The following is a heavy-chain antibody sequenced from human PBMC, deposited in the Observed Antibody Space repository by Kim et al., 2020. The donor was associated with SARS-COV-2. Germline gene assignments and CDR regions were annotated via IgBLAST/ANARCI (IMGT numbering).Heavy chain of an antibody. CDR2: MNPNSGNT. Sequence: ASVKVSCKASGYTFTSYDINWVRQATGQGLEWMGWMNPNSGNTGYAQKFQGRVTMTRNTSISTAYMELSSLRSEDTAVYYCARVWFGESWFDPWGQGTLVTVSS. CDR1: GYTFTSYD. CDR3: ARVWFGESWFDP. V-gene: IGHV1-8*01. D-gene: IGHD3-10*01. J-gene: IGHJ5*02.